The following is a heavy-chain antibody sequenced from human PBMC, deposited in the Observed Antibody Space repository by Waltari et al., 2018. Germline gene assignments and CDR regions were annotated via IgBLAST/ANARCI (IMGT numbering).Heavy chain of an antibody. Sequence: QVQLQESGPGLVKPSETLTLTCTVSGGSISSYSWSWIRPPPGKGLEWIGYIYYGGSTNYNPSLKSRVTISVDTSKNQFSLKLSSVTAADTAVYYCARVPGDYDFWSGTSKNWFDPWGQGTLVTVSS. D-gene: IGHD3-3*01. CDR1: GGSISSYS. CDR3: ARVPGDYDFWSGTSKNWFDP. J-gene: IGHJ5*02. CDR2: IYYGGST. V-gene: IGHV4-59*01.